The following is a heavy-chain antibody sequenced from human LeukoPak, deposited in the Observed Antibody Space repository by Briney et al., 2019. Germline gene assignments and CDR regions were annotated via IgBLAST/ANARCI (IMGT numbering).Heavy chain of an antibody. CDR2: ISYDGSNK. J-gene: IGHJ4*02. CDR1: GFTFSSYG. D-gene: IGHD3-10*01. Sequence: SGGSLRLSCAASGFTFSSYGMHWVRQAPGKGLEWVAVISYDGSNKYYADSVKGRFTISRDNSKNTLYLQMNSLRAEDTAVYYCAIYGSGEIDYWGQGTLVTVSS. V-gene: IGHV3-30*03. CDR3: AIYGSGEIDY.